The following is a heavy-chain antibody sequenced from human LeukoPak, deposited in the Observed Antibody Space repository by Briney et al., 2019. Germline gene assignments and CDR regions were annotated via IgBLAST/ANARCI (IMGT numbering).Heavy chain of an antibody. V-gene: IGHV1-8*01. D-gene: IGHD3-22*01. J-gene: IGHJ4*02. CDR2: MNPNSGNT. CDR3: ARGRYYDSSGSTTFDY. CDR1: GYTFTSYD. Sequence: GASVKVSCKASGYTFTSYDINWVRQATGQGLEWMGWMNPNSGNTGYAQKFKGRVTMTRNTSISTAYMELSSLRSEDTAVYYCARGRYYDSSGSTTFDYWGQGTLVTVSS.